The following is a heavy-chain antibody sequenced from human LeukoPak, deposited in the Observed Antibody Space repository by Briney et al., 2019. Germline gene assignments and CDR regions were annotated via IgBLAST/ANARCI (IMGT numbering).Heavy chain of an antibody. CDR3: TRDSGVGDNTAFDI. V-gene: IGHV3-72*01. D-gene: IGHD3-3*01. CDR2: TRSKARRYTT. J-gene: IGHJ3*02. Sequence: GGSLRLSWAASGVTLSDHHVDWVRQAPGKGLEWVGRTRSKARRYTTEFAASVKGRFAIARGDSKNSMYLQMNNLKTEDTAVYYCTRDSGVGDNTAFDIWGQGTLVTVSS. CDR1: GVTLSDHH.